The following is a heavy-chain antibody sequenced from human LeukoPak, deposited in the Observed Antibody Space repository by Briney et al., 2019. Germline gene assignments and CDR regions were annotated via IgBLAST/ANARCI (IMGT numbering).Heavy chain of an antibody. V-gene: IGHV1-18*01. Sequence: ASVKVSCKASGGTFSSYAISWVRQAPGQGLEWMGWISAYNGNTNYAQKLQGRVTMTTDTSTSTAYMELRSLRSDDTAVYYCAREPIEFFPHFDPWGQGTLVTVSS. J-gene: IGHJ5*02. CDR3: AREPIEFFPHFDP. D-gene: IGHD3-10*01. CDR1: GGTFSSYA. CDR2: ISAYNGNT.